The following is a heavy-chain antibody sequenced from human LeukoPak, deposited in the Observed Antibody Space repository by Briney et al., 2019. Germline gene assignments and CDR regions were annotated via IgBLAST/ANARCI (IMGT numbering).Heavy chain of an antibody. CDR3: AREPPAPGFWYFDL. D-gene: IGHD6-13*01. J-gene: IGHJ2*01. CDR1: GFTFSSSD. CDR2: IDTAGDT. Sequence: GGSLRLSCVASGFTFSSSDMHWVRQTTGKGLEGVSGIDTAGDTYYPGSVEGRFTISRENGKNSLYLQMNSLRAGDTAVYYCAREPPAPGFWYFDLWGRGTLVTVSS. V-gene: IGHV3-13*01.